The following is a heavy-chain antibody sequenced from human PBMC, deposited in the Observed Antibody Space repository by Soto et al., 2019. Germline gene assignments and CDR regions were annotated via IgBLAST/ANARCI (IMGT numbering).Heavy chain of an antibody. Sequence: QVQLQQWGAGLLKPSETLSLTCAVYGESFSGYYWSWIRQPPGKGLEWIGEINRSRSTNHNPSLKSRVTXXVXTXXNQFSLKLNAVTAADTAVYYCARGWVGTGSHYFRFWGQGTLVTVSS. CDR3: ARGWVGTGSHYFRF. D-gene: IGHD3-9*01. J-gene: IGHJ4*02. CDR1: GESFSGYY. CDR2: INRSRST. V-gene: IGHV4-34*01.